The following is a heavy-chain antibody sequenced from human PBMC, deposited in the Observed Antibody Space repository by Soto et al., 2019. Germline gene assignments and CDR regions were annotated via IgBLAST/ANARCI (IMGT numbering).Heavy chain of an antibody. Sequence: PGGSLRLSCVASGFTFSDYALSWVRQAPGKGLEWVSGISAGGGATYYADSVKGRFSISRDNSKNTLYLQMNSLRAEDTAVYYCAKGIEYSSSGSYYFDYWGQGTLVTVSS. V-gene: IGHV3-23*01. CDR2: ISAGGGAT. CDR3: AKGIEYSSSGSYYFDY. J-gene: IGHJ4*02. CDR1: GFTFSDYA. D-gene: IGHD6-6*01.